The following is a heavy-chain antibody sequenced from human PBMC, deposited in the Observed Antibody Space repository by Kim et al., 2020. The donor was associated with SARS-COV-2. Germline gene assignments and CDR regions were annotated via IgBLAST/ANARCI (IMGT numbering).Heavy chain of an antibody. CDR2: IYYSGST. D-gene: IGHD3-3*01. V-gene: IGHV4-30-4*01. CDR3: ARSITIFGVVTLGY. CDR1: GGSISSGDYY. J-gene: IGHJ4*02. Sequence: SETLSLTCTVSGGSISSGDYYWSWIRQPPGKGLEWIGYIYYSGSTYYNPSLKSRVTISVDTSKNQFSLKLSSVTAADTAVYYCARSITIFGVVTLGYWGQGTLVTVSS.